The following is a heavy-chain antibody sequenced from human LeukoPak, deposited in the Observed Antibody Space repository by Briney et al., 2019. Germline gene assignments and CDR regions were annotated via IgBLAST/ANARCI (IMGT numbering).Heavy chain of an antibody. CDR3: AKGQDNTAYYSS. D-gene: IGHD3-9*01. V-gene: IGHV3-23*01. Sequence: GGSLRLSCAASGFTFSSYAMSWVRQAPGKGLEWVSSLTGNGPSTYYADSVKGRFTISRDSSKSTLYLQMNSLRAEDTALYYCAKGQDNTAYYSSWGQGTQVTVSS. J-gene: IGHJ4*02. CDR1: GFTFSSYA. CDR2: LTGNGPST.